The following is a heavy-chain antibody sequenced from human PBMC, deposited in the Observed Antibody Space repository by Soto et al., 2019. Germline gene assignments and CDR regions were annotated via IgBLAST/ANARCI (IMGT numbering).Heavy chain of an antibody. J-gene: IGHJ3*02. V-gene: IGHV4-34*01. CDR2: INHSGNN. CDR3: ARGGSNDWQVALDI. CDR1: GGSFSTYY. Sequence: QLQQWGAGLLKPSETLSLTCVVSGGSFSTYYYNWIRQSPGKGLEWIGEINHSGNNNYSPSLKSRFTMSLDTSKNQFSLKLTSVTAAXTXXXYCARGGSNDWQVALDIWGQGT. D-gene: IGHD3-9*01.